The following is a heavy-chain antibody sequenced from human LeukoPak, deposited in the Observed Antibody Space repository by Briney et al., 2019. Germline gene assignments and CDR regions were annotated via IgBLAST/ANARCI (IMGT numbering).Heavy chain of an antibody. V-gene: IGHV3-23*01. CDR3: AKDRNSFGSGGSDY. D-gene: IGHD3-10*01. J-gene: IGHJ4*02. CDR1: GFTFSIYA. CDR2: ISDSRGDT. Sequence: GGSLGLSCAASGFTFSIYAMSWVRQAPGKGLEWVSSISDSRGDTNYAASVKGRFTISRDNYKNTLYLQMNSLRADDTAVYYCAKDRNSFGSGGSDYWGQGTLVTVSS.